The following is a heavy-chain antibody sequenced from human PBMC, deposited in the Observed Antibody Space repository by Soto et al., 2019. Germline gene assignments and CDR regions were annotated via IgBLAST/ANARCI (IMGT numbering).Heavy chain of an antibody. Sequence: EVQLLESGGGLVQPGGSLRLSCAASGFTFSSYAMSWVRQAPGKGLEWVSAISGSGGSTYYADSVKGRFTISRDNSKNARHLQMNSRRHEHTAVYYCAKYAVQEWLRFGYFDIWGRGTLVTVSS. CDR2: ISGSGGST. J-gene: IGHJ2*01. CDR3: AKYAVQEWLRFGYFDI. V-gene: IGHV3-23*01. CDR1: GFTFSSYA. D-gene: IGHD5-12*01.